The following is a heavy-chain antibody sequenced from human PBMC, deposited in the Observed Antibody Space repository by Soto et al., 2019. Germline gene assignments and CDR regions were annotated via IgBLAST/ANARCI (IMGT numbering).Heavy chain of an antibody. CDR2: VYYSGSA. D-gene: IGHD1-20*01. V-gene: IGHV4-59*02. CDR1: GGSVSSYY. J-gene: IGHJ5*02. CDR3: ARTNWNANWFDP. Sequence: QVQLQESGPGLVKPSETLSLTCTVSGGSVSSYYWNWIRQPPGKGLEWIGYVYYSGSATYNPSLKSGVTISVDTAKDQFSLKLRSVTAADTAVYYCARTNWNANWFDPWGQGTLVTVSS.